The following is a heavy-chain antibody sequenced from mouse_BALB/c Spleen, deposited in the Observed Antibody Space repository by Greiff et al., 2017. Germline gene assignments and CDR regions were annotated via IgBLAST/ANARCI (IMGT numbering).Heavy chain of an antibody. J-gene: IGHJ1*01. Sequence: DVKLQESGGGLVQPGGSMKLSCVASGFTFSNYWMNWVRQSPEKGLEWVAEIRLKSNNYATHYAESVKGRFTISRDDSKSSVYLQMNNLRAEDTGIYYCTHITTVVATDWYFDVWGAGTTVTVSS. D-gene: IGHD1-1*01. CDR2: IRLKSNNYAT. CDR1: GFTFSNYW. CDR3: THITTVVATDWYFDV. V-gene: IGHV6-6*02.